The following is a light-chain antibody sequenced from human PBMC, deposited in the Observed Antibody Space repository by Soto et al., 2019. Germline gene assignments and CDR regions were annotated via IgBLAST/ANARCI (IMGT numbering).Light chain of an antibody. J-gene: IGLJ3*02. CDR3: LLSYSGTRV. CDR2: DTN. Sequence: QTVVTQEPSLTVSPGGTVTLTCDSSTGAVTSGHYPYWFQQKPGQAPRTLIYDTNKKHSWTPARFSGSLLGVKAALTLSGAQPEDEADYYCLLSYSGTRVFGGGTQLTVL. V-gene: IGLV7-46*01. CDR1: TGAVTSGHY.